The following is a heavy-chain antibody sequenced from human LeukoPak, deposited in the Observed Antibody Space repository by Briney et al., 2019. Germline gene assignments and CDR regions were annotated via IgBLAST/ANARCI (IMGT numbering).Heavy chain of an antibody. CDR2: IISSGTTI. D-gene: IGHD3-16*01. J-gene: IGHJ4*02. CDR3: ARDVMGEGAGPFDY. CDR1: GFTFSSYE. V-gene: IGHV3-48*03. Sequence: PGGSLRFCCAASGFTFSSYEMNWVPRATGKGRGGVSYIISSGTTIYYADAVKGGFTTSRDNAKNSLYLQMSSVRDADTAVYYCARDVMGEGAGPFDYWGQRTMVTVSS.